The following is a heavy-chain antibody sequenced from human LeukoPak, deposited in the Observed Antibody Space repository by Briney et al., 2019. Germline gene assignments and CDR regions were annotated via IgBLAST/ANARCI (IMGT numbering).Heavy chain of an antibody. J-gene: IGHJ4*02. CDR2: ISISGDMT. CDR1: GFPFSSHA. CDR3: ANEEVPNDY. V-gene: IGHV3-23*01. Sequence: PGGSLRPSCEVSGFPFSSHAMSWVRQAPGRGLEWVSGISISGDMTYYADSVQGRFIISRDNSKNTVYLQMDSLRVEDTAVYYCANEEVPNDYWGQGTLVTVSS. D-gene: IGHD4/OR15-4a*01.